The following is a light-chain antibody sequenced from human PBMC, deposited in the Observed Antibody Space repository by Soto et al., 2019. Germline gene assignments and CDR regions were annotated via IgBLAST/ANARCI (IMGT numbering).Light chain of an antibody. CDR1: QDFSNF. V-gene: IGKV1-9*01. Sequence: DIQLTQYPSFLSASIGDRVTITCRASQDFSNFLAWYQQKPGRAPKLLMYDASTLQSGVPSRFSGSGSGTEFTLTISSLQPEDFATYYCQQLYSFPLTFGGGTKVEIK. CDR3: QQLYSFPLT. CDR2: DAS. J-gene: IGKJ4*01.